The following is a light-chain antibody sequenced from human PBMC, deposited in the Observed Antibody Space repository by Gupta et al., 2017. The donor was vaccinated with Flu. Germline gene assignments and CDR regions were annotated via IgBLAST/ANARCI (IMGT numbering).Light chain of an antibody. Sequence: EIVLTQSPATLSLSPGERATLSCRASQSVSSYLAWYQQKPGQAPRLLIYDASNRDTGIPARFSGSGYGTDFTLTISSREPVDFAVYYCQQRSNWPPLTFGGWTKVDIK. V-gene: IGKV3-11*01. CDR2: DAS. CDR1: QSVSSY. J-gene: IGKJ4*01. CDR3: QQRSNWPPLT.